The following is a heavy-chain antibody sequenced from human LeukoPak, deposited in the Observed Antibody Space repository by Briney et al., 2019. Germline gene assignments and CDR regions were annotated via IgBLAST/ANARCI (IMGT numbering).Heavy chain of an antibody. Sequence: ASVKVSCQASGYTFTSYGNSWVRQAPGQGLEWMGWISAYNGNTNYAQKLQGRVTMTTDTSTSTAYMELRSLRSDDTAVYYCARSPVYKQLAHYYYYYGMDVWGQGTTVTVSS. CDR2: ISAYNGNT. CDR3: ARSPVYKQLAHYYYYYGMDV. D-gene: IGHD6-6*01. J-gene: IGHJ6*02. CDR1: GYTFTSYG. V-gene: IGHV1-18*01.